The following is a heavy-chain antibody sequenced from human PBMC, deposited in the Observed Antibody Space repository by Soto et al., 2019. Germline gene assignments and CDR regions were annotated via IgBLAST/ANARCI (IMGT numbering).Heavy chain of an antibody. CDR2: IYYSGST. Sequence: LSLTCTVSDGSISSSSYYWGWIRQPPGKGLEWSGSIYYSGSTYYNPSLKSRVTISVDTSKNQFSLKLSSVTAADTAVYYCARSSTTAYFYYDSSGYPPHWFDSWGQGTLVTVSS. J-gene: IGHJ5*01. V-gene: IGHV4-39*01. CDR3: ARSSTTAYFYYDSSGYPPHWFDS. D-gene: IGHD3-22*01. CDR1: DGSISSSSYY.